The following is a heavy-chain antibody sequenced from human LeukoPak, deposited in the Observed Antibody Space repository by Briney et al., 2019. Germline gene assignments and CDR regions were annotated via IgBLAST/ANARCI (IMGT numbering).Heavy chain of an antibody. J-gene: IGHJ4*02. CDR1: GFTFSNYW. Sequence: GGSLRLSCTASGFTFSNYWMTWVRQAPGKGLEWVANINQDGSKKYYVDSLKGRFTISRDNAMNSLFLQMNSLRVDDTAVYYCGMSTVMSAFDYWGQGTLVTVSS. D-gene: IGHD2-2*01. V-gene: IGHV3-7*02. CDR2: INQDGSKK. CDR3: GMSTVMSAFDY.